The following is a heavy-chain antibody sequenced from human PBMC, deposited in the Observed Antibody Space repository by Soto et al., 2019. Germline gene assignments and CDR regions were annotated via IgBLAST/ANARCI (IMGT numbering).Heavy chain of an antibody. V-gene: IGHV1-46*01. CDR1: GYTFTSYY. J-gene: IGHJ6*02. CDR3: ARGSSSSSWGYYYGMDV. Sequence: AAVKVPCKASGYTFTSYYMHWVRQAPGQGLEWMGIINPSGGSTSYAQKFQGRVTMTRDTSTSTVYMGLSSLRSEDTAVYYCARGSSSSSWGYYYGMDVWGQGTTVNVSS. CDR2: INPSGGST. D-gene: IGHD6-13*01.